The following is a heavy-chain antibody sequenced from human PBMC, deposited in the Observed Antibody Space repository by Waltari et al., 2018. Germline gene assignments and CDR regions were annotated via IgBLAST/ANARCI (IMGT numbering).Heavy chain of an antibody. CDR3: ARDPLLGDRSGDYYFDY. CDR2: IIPIFDTA. J-gene: IGHJ4*02. V-gene: IGHV1-69*01. Sequence: QVQLVQSGAEVKKPGSSVKVSCKASGGSFSSYAISWVRQALGQGLEWMGGIIPIFDTANYAQKVQGRVTMTADESTSTAYMELSSLRSEDTAVYYCARDPLLGDRSGDYYFDYWGQGTLVTVSS. D-gene: IGHD4-17*01. CDR1: GGSFSSYA.